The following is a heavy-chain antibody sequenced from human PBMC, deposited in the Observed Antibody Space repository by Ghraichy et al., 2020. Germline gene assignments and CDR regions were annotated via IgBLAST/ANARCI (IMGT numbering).Heavy chain of an antibody. J-gene: IGHJ4*02. CDR2: ISGNGGAP. CDR3: AKYFGCSSTSCYHLGYFDY. D-gene: IGHD2-2*01. Sequence: GGSLRLSCAASGFSFSDSAMSWVRQAPGKGLEWVSAISGNGGAPYYADSVKGRFTISRDNSKNTLYLQMNSLRAEDTAVFYCAKYFGCSSTSCYHLGYFDYWGQGTLVTVSS. V-gene: IGHV3-23*01. CDR1: GFSFSDSA.